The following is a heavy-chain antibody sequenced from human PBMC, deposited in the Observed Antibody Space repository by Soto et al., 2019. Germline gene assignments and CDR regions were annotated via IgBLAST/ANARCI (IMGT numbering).Heavy chain of an antibody. CDR1: GGSISDDTYY. D-gene: IGHD2-2*01. J-gene: IGHJ5*02. CDR2: ISYSGTS. CDR3: ARLHCSSPNCVPLDP. Sequence: QLQLQESGPGLVKPSGTLSLTCTVSGGSISDDTYYWGWIRQPPGMGLEWIGSISYSGTSSYNPSLKSRVPMSVDTSKQQLSLRLSSVIAADTAVYYCARLHCSSPNCVPLDPWGQGTLVIVSS. V-gene: IGHV4-39*01.